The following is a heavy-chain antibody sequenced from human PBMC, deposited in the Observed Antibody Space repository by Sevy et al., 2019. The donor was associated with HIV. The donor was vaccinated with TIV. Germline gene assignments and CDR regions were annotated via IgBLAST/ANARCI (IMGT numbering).Heavy chain of an antibody. V-gene: IGHV3-48*02. J-gene: IGHJ4*02. CDR1: GFPFNYYA. CDR3: ARERGTYYDTSGYPYLVEAGFDY. D-gene: IGHD3-22*01. CDR2: INSDSDTM. Sequence: GGSLRLSCVASGFPFNYYAMNWVRQAPGKGLEWILYINSDSDTMYYGDSVKGRFTISRDNPKNSLYLQMNSLRDEDTAVYYCARERGTYYDTSGYPYLVEAGFDYWGQGTLVTVSS.